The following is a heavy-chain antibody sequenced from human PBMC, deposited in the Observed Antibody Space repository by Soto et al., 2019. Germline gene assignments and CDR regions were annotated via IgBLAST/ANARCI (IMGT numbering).Heavy chain of an antibody. J-gene: IGHJ6*02. D-gene: IGHD6-6*01. CDR2: INHSGST. V-gene: IGHV4-34*01. Sequence: SETLSLTCAVYGGSFSGYYWSWIRQPPGKGLEWIGEINHSGSTNYNPSLKSRVTISVDTSQNQFSLQLSSVTAADTAVYYCARGLLAALGYYYGMDVWGQGTTVTVTS. CDR3: ARGLLAALGYYYGMDV. CDR1: GGSFSGYY.